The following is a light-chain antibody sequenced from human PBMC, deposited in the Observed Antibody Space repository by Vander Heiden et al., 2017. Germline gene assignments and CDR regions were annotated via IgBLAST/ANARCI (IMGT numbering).Light chain of an antibody. V-gene: IGKV1-16*02. CDR3: QQDNRYDPTST. Sequence: DIQMTQCPSSLSASVGDRVTITCRASQGISNYLAWFKQKPGKAPKSLIYAASSLQRGVTSKFSGSGVGTDFTLTISGRQPEDFATYYCQQDNRYDPTSTFGQGTKVEIK. J-gene: IGKJ1*01. CDR1: QGISNY. CDR2: AAS.